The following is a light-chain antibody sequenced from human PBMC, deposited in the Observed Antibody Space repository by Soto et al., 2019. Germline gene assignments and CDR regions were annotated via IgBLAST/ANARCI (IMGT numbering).Light chain of an antibody. CDR2: GAS. Sequence: EIVLTQSPGTLSLSPGERATLSCRASQSVSSNYLAWYQQKPGQAPMLLIYGASSRATGIPDRFSGCGSGTDFILTISRLEPEDFAVYYCQQYGSSSLTFGGGTKVDIK. CDR3: QQYGSSSLT. CDR1: QSVSSNY. V-gene: IGKV3-20*01. J-gene: IGKJ4*01.